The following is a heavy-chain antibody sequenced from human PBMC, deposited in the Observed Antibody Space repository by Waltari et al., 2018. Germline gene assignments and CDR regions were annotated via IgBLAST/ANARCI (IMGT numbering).Heavy chain of an antibody. V-gene: IGHV4-4*02. CDR2: GLGSGRT. CDR1: GDSMNYW. Sequence: QLQLQESGPGLVKPSGTLSLICAVSGDSMNYWWRWVRQPPGKGLEWIGQGLGSGRTNYDPSFARRVPLSLDTSTHQFALKMTSATAAYTALYYCARDRGRGLYLDTWGQGILVTVSP. CDR3: ARDRGRGLYLDT. D-gene: IGHD2-15*01. J-gene: IGHJ4*02.